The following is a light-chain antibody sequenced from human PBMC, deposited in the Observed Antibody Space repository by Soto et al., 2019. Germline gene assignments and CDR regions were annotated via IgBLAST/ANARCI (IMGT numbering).Light chain of an antibody. Sequence: DIQMTQSPSSLSASVGDRVTITCRASQSISSYLNWYQQKPGKAPKLLIYAASSLQSGVPSRLSGSGSGTDFTLTISSLQPEDFATYYCQQSYSTPWTFGQGTKVETK. CDR3: QQSYSTPWT. V-gene: IGKV1-39*01. CDR2: AAS. CDR1: QSISSY. J-gene: IGKJ1*01.